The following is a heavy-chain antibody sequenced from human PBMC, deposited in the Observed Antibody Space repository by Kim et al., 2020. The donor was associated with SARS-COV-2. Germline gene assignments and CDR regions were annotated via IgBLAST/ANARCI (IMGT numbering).Heavy chain of an antibody. CDR3: ARDKHSSAPEDAFDI. CDR1: GYTLTSYA. D-gene: IGHD6-19*01. Sequence: ASVKVSCKASGYTLTSYAMNWVRQAPGQGLEWMGWINTNTGNPTYAQGFTGRFVFSLDTSVSTAYLQICSLKAEDTAVYYCARDKHSSAPEDAFDIWGQGTMVTVSS. J-gene: IGHJ3*02. V-gene: IGHV7-4-1*01. CDR2: INTNTGNP.